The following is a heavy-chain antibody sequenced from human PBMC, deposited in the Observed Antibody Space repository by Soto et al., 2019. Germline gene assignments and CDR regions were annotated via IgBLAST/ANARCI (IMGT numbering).Heavy chain of an antibody. Sequence: LRLSCTASGFTFSSSAMSLVRQAAGRVLELFSGIIGSGAGTYYADSVKGRFTISRDNSKNTLYLQMSGLRAEDAALYYCAKGPTVFGEVISFDYYYGMYVWGQGTPVTVSS. CDR2: IIGSGAGT. CDR1: GFTFSSSA. J-gene: IGHJ6*02. V-gene: IGHV3-23*01. CDR3: AKGPTVFGEVISFDYYYGMYV. D-gene: IGHD3-3*01.